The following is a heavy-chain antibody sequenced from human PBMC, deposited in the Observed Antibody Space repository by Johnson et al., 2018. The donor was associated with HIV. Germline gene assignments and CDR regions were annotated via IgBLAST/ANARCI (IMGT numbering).Heavy chain of an antibody. CDR3: AREGQEFNDAFDI. CDR2: IRYDGSNK. V-gene: IGHV3-30*02. J-gene: IGHJ3*02. Sequence: QVQLVESGGGVVQPGRSLRLSCAASGFTFSSNAMHWVRQAPGKGLEWVAFIRYDGSNKYYADSVKGRFTISRDNSKNTLYLQMNSLRAEDTAVYYCAREGQEFNDAFDIWGQGTMVTVSS. D-gene: IGHD3-10*01. CDR1: GFTFSSNA.